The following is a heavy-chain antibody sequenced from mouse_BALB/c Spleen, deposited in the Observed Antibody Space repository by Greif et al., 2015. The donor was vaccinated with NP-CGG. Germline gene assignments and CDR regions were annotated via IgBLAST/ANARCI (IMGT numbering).Heavy chain of an antibody. V-gene: IGHV1S135*01. CDR3: AREDYGSTWGNAMDY. CDR1: GYAFTSYN. CDR2: IDPYNGGT. Sequence: VQLQQSGPELVKPGASVKVSCKASGYAFTSYNMYWVKQSHGKSLEWIGYIDPYNGGTSYNQKFKGKATLTVDKSSSTAYMHLNSLTSEDSAVYYCAREDYGSTWGNAMDYWGQGTSVTVSS. J-gene: IGHJ4*01. D-gene: IGHD2-2*01.